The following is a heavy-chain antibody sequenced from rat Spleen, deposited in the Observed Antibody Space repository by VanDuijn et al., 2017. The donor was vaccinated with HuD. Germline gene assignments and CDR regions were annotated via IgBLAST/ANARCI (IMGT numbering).Heavy chain of an antibody. CDR1: GFTFSDYY. Sequence: EVQLVESDGGLVQPGRSLKLSCAASGFTFSDYYMAWVRQAPTKGLEWVATINYDGSSTNYGDSVKGRFTISRDSAKSTLYLQMDSLRSEDTATYYCARGFTVAVFWGQGVMVTVSA. CDR3: ARGFTVAVF. CDR2: INYDGSST. J-gene: IGHJ2*01. V-gene: IGHV5-29*01. D-gene: IGHD1-2*01.